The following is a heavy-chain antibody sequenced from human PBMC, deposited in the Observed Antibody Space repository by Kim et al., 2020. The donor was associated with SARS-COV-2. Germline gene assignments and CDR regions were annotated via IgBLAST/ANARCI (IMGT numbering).Heavy chain of an antibody. D-gene: IGHD3-3*01. J-gene: IGHJ6*02. CDR3: ATKEWTSGMDV. V-gene: IGHV4-31*03. CDR2: IYYSGST. CDR1: GGSISSGGYY. Sequence: SETLSLTCTVSGGSISSGGYYWSWIRQHPGKGLEWIGYIYYSGSTYYNPSLKSRVTISVDTSKNQFSLKLSSVAAADTAVYYCATKEWTSGMDVWGQGTTVTVSS.